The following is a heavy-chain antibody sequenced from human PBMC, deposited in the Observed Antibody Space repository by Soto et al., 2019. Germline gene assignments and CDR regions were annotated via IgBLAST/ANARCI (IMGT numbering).Heavy chain of an antibody. V-gene: IGHV1-69*06. D-gene: IGHD2-21*02. Sequence: SVKVSCKASGGTFSSYPISWVRQAPGQGLEWMGGTIPMFGAANYAKKFKGRVTITEDKSTSTAYMELSSLRSEETAVYYCASVHCGGDCYVLDXWGQVTLVTVSX. CDR2: TIPMFGAA. CDR3: ASVHCGGDCYVLDX. CDR1: GGTFSSYP. J-gene: IGHJ4*02.